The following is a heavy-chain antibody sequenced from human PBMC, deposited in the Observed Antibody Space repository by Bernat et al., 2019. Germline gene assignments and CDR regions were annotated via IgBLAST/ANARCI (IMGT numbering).Heavy chain of an antibody. Sequence: EVQLVESGGGLVQPGGSLRLSCAASGFTVSSNYMSWVRQAPGKGLEWVSVIYSGGSTYYADSVKGRFTISRDNSKNTLYLQMNSLRAEDTAVYYGAGVMSSSGYYLDYWGQGTLVTVSS. CDR2: IYSGGST. CDR1: GFTVSSNY. D-gene: IGHD3-22*01. CDR3: AGVMSSSGYYLDY. J-gene: IGHJ4*02. V-gene: IGHV3-66*01.